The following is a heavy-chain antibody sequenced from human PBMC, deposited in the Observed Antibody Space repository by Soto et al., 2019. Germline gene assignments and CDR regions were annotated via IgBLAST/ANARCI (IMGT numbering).Heavy chain of an antibody. CDR1: GYTFTRYY. V-gene: IGHV1-46*01. CDR3: ARDRVSVDV. J-gene: IGHJ6*02. Sequence: ASVKVSCKASGYTFTRYYINWVRQAPGQGLEWMGIINPSSGMTNYAQNFEGRITMTRDTSTSTVYMELSSLRSDDTAVYYCARDRVSVDVWGHGTTVTVSS. D-gene: IGHD3-10*01. CDR2: INPSSGMT.